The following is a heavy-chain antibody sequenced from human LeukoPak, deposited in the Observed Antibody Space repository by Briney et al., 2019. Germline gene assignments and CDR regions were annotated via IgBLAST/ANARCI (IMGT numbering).Heavy chain of an antibody. D-gene: IGHD3-10*01. CDR3: ARVVGLGSYYYYYYMDV. V-gene: IGHV1-18*01. J-gene: IGHJ6*03. CDR2: ISAYNGNT. CDR1: GYTFTSYG. Sequence: GASVKVSCKASGYTFTSYGISWVRQAPGQGLEWMRWISAYNGNTNYAQKLQGRVTMTTDTSTSTAYMELRSLRSDDTAVYYCARVVGLGSYYYYYYMDVWGKGTTVTVSS.